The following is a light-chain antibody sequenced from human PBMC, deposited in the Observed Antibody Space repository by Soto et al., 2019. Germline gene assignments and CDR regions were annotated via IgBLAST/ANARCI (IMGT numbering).Light chain of an antibody. J-gene: IGKJ1*01. Sequence: EIVMTQSPATLSVSPGGRATLSCRASQSISDTLAWYQQKPGQAPRLLIYSASRRATGFPGRFSGSGSGTDFTLTISRLEPEDFAVYYCQQYTDSRTFGQGTTGDIK. CDR3: QQYTDSRT. CDR1: QSISDT. CDR2: SAS. V-gene: IGKV3-15*01.